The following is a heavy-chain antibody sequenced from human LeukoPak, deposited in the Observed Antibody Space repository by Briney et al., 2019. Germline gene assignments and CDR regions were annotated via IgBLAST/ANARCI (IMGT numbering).Heavy chain of an antibody. D-gene: IGHD5-18*01. Sequence: GGSLRLSCAASGFTFSSYSMNWVRQAPGKGLEWVSSISSSSSYIYYADSVKGRFTISRDDSKSTVYLQMSSLRAEDTAVYYCAKDGYGYKDYWGQGTLVTVSS. V-gene: IGHV3-21*04. CDR1: GFTFSSYS. CDR2: ISSSSSYI. J-gene: IGHJ4*02. CDR3: AKDGYGYKDY.